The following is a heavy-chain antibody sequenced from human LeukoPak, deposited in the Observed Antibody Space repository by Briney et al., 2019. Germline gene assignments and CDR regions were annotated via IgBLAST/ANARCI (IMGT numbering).Heavy chain of an antibody. CDR3: AKDSTSTAAGSTYFDY. CDR2: ISYDGSNK. V-gene: IGHV3-30*18. Sequence: GGSLRLSCAASGFTFSSYAMHWVRQAPGKGLEWVAVISYDGSNKYYADSVKGRFTISRENSKNTLFLQMNSLRAEDTAVYYCAKDSTSTAAGSTYFDYWGQGALVTVSS. CDR1: GFTFSSYA. D-gene: IGHD6-13*01. J-gene: IGHJ4*02.